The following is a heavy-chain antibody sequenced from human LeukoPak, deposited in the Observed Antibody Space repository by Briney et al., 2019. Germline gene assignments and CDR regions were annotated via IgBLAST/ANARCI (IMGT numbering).Heavy chain of an antibody. Sequence: ASVKVSCKASGYTFTGYYMHWVRQAPGQGLEWMGWINPNSGGTNYAQKFQGWVTMTRDTSISTAYMGLSRLRSDDTAVYYCARGCSSTSCYTNWFDPWGQGTLVTVSS. V-gene: IGHV1-2*04. CDR2: INPNSGGT. J-gene: IGHJ5*02. CDR3: ARGCSSTSCYTNWFDP. CDR1: GYTFTGYY. D-gene: IGHD2-2*01.